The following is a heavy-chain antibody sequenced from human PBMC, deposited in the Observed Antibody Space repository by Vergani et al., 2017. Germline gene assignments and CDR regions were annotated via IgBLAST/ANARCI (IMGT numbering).Heavy chain of an antibody. J-gene: IGHJ5*02. Sequence: QVQLVQSGAEVKKPGSSVKVSCKASGGTFSSNAISWVRQAPGQGLEWMGGIIPIFGTANYAQKFQGRVTITADESTSTAYMELSSLRSEDTAVYYCARDSPPYYYGSGSYSATWFDPWGQGTLVTVSS. CDR2: IIPIFGTA. CDR3: ARDSPPYYYGSGSYSATWFDP. CDR1: GGTFSSNA. D-gene: IGHD3-10*01. V-gene: IGHV1-69*12.